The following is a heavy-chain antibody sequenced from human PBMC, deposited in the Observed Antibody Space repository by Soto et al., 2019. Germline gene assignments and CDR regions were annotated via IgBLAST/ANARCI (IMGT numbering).Heavy chain of an antibody. D-gene: IGHD2-2*01. CDR1: GFTFSSYG. CDR2: ISYDGSNK. J-gene: IGHJ5*02. CDR3: AKDWANSVYCSSTSCLRSWFET. Sequence: PGGSLRLSCAASGFTFSSYGMHWVRQAPGKGLEWVAVISYDGSNKYYADSVKGRFTISRDNSKNTLYLQMNSLRAEDTAVYYCAKDWANSVYCSSTSCLRSWFETWGKGTLVTV. V-gene: IGHV3-30*18.